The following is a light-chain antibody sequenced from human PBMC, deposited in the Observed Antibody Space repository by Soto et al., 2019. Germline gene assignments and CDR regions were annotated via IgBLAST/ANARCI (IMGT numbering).Light chain of an antibody. CDR3: AAWDVRLNGRV. J-gene: IGLJ3*02. CDR1: DSNIGSRP. V-gene: IGLV1-44*01. CDR2: ANN. Sequence: QSVLTQPPSASGTPGQRVTISCSGSDSNIGSRPVNWYQQLPGTAPKLLIQANNQRPSGVPDRFSGSKSGTSASLAISGLQSEDEADYYCAAWDVRLNGRVFGGGTKLTVL.